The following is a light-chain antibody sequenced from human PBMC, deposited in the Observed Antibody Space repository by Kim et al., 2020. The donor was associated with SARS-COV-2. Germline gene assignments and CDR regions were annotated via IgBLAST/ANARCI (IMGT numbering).Light chain of an antibody. J-gene: IGKJ3*01. Sequence: PGERATLACRASQSVSSNLAWYQQKPGQAPRLLIYGASTRATGIPARFSGSGSGTEFTLTISSLQSEDFAVYYCQQYNNWPPVFTFGPGTKVDIK. CDR1: QSVSSN. CDR2: GAS. CDR3: QQYNNWPPVFT. V-gene: IGKV3-15*01.